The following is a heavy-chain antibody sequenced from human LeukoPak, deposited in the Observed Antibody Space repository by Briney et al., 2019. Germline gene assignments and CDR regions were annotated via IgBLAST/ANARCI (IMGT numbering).Heavy chain of an antibody. D-gene: IGHD6-19*01. CDR2: IRYDGSNK. CDR1: GFTFDTYG. CDR3: AIAKGPVDIVVAATGVFGY. V-gene: IGHV3-30*02. Sequence: GGSLRLSCAASGFTFDTYGMNWVRQAPGKGLEWVAFIRYDGSNKYYADSVKGRFTISRDNSKNTLFLQMNSLRADDTAVYYCAIAKGPVDIVVAATGVFGYWGQGTLVTVSS. J-gene: IGHJ4*02.